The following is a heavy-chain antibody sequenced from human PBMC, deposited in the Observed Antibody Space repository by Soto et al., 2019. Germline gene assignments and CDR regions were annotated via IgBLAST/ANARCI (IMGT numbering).Heavy chain of an antibody. V-gene: IGHV4-59*01. D-gene: IGHD3-9*01. CDR2: IYYSGST. J-gene: IGHJ6*02. Sequence: SETLSLTCTVSGGSISSYYWSWIRQPPGKGLEWIGYIYYSGSTNYNPSLKSRVTISVDTSKNQFSLKLSSVTAADTAVYYCARDPTKTYYDILRANRMLSGGMDVWGQGTTVTVSS. CDR3: ARDPTKTYYDILRANRMLSGGMDV. CDR1: GGSISSYY.